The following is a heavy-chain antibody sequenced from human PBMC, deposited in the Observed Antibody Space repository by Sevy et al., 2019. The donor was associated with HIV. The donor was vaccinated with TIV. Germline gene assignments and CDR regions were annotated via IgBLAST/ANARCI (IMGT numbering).Heavy chain of an antibody. CDR3: ARDCNSSGCRSGLT. J-gene: IGHJ3*01. CDR2: ISSSSYI. CDR1: GFTFSSYS. V-gene: IGHV3-21*01. D-gene: IGHD6-19*01. Sequence: GGSLRLSCAASGFTFSSYSMNWVRQAPGKGLEWVSSISSSSYIYYADSVKGRFTISRDNAKNSLYLQMNSLRAEDTAVYYCARDCNSSGCRSGLTWGQGTMVTVSS.